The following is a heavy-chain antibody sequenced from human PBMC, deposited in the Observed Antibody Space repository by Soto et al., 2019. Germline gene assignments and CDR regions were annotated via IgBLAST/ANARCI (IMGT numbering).Heavy chain of an antibody. CDR1: GGTFSSYT. J-gene: IGHJ3*02. D-gene: IGHD4-17*01. V-gene: IGHV1-69*08. CDR3: ARDDYGDYVSAFAI. Sequence: QVQLVQSGAEVKKPGSSVKVSCKASGGTFSSYTISWVRQAPGQGLEWMGRIIPILGIANYAQKFQGRVTITADKSTSTAYMELSSLRSEDTAVYYCARDDYGDYVSAFAIWGQGTMVTVSS. CDR2: IIPILGIA.